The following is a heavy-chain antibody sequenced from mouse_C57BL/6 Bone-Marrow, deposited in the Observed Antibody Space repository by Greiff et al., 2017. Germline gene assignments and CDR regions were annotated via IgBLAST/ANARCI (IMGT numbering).Heavy chain of an antibody. Sequence: EVHLVESGAELVKPGASVKLSCTASGFNIKDYYMHWVKQRTEQGLEWIGRIDPEDGETKYAPKFQGKATITADTSSNTAYLQLSSLTSEDTAVYYCAMITTVVANAMDYWGQGTSVTVSS. CDR1: GFNIKDYY. J-gene: IGHJ4*01. CDR2: IDPEDGET. D-gene: IGHD1-1*01. CDR3: AMITTVVANAMDY. V-gene: IGHV14-2*01.